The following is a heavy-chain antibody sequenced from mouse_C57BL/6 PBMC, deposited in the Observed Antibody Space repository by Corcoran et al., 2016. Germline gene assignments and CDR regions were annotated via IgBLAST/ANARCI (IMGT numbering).Heavy chain of an antibody. V-gene: IGHV1-77*01. CDR2: IGPGSGST. J-gene: IGHJ2*01. D-gene: IGHD2-1*01. CDR3: ASPGDIYYGPGQTFDY. Sequence: QVQLKQSGAELVKPGASVKISCKASGYTFTDYYINWVKQRPGQGLEWIGKIGPGSGSTYYNEKFKGKATLTADKSSSTAYMQLSSLTSEDSAVYFCASPGDIYYGPGQTFDYWGQGTTLTVSS. CDR1: GYTFTDYY.